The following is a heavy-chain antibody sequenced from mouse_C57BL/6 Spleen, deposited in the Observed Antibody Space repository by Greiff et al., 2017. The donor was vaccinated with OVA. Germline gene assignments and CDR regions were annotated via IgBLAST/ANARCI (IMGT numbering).Heavy chain of an antibody. Sequence: QVQLQQPGAELVKPGASVKLSCKASGYTFTSYWMHWVKQRPGRGLEWIGRIAPNSGGTKYNEKFKSKATLTVDKPSSTAYMQLSSLTSEDSAVYYCARLEDYGWFAYWGQGTLVTVSA. V-gene: IGHV1-72*01. D-gene: IGHD2-4*01. CDR3: ARLEDYGWFAY. J-gene: IGHJ3*01. CDR2: IAPNSGGT. CDR1: GYTFTSYW.